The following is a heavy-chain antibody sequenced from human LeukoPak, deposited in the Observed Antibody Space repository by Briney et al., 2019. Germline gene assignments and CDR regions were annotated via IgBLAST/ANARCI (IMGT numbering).Heavy chain of an antibody. V-gene: IGHV4-61*02. CDR1: GGSISSGSYY. CDR2: ISTSGGT. D-gene: IGHD4-17*01. Sequence: SQTLSLTCTVSGGSISSGSYYWSWIRQPAGKGLEWIGRISTSGGTNYNPSLKSRLTISVDTSKNQFSLKLTSVTAADTAVYYCARDSGDYPYFMDVWGTGTTVTVSS. CDR3: ARDSGDYPYFMDV. J-gene: IGHJ6*03.